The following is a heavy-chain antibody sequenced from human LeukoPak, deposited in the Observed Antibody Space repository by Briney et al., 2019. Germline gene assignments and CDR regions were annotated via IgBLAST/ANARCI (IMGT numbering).Heavy chain of an antibody. J-gene: IGHJ5*02. V-gene: IGHV1-18*01. Sequence: ASVKVSCKASGYTFTSYGISWVRQAPGQGLEWMGWISTYNGNTNYAQKFQDRVTMITDTSTSTAYMELRSLRSDDTAVYYCARSQWLVSWFDPWGQGTLVTVSS. CDR1: GYTFTSYG. CDR2: ISTYNGNT. CDR3: ARSQWLVSWFDP. D-gene: IGHD6-19*01.